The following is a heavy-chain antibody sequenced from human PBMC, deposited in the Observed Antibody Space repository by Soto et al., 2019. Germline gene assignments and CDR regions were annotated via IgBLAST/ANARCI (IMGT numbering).Heavy chain of an antibody. CDR1: GYRLTELS. J-gene: IGHJ4*02. CDR3: ATRAVRRFSFWPEYSFDS. Sequence: QVQLVQSGAEVKKPGASVKVSCKVSGYRLTELSMHWVRQAPGKGLEWMGGFDPEDGETIYAQKFQGRVTVTEDTSTDTAYMEVSSLTSEDTAVYYCATRAVRRFSFWPEYSFDSWGQGTLVTVSS. CDR2: FDPEDGET. V-gene: IGHV1-24*01. D-gene: IGHD3-3*01.